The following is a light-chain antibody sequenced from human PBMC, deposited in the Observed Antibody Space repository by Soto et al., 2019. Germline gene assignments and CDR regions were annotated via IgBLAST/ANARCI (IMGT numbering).Light chain of an antibody. CDR2: LNSDGSH. V-gene: IGLV4-69*01. CDR3: QTWGSGIVV. Sequence: QLVVTQSPSASASLGASVKLTCTLTRDHNNYAIAWHQQQPEKGPRYLMKLNSDGSHIKGDGIPDRFSGSSSGTERYLTISSLQSEDEADYYCQTWGSGIVVFGGGTKLTVL. J-gene: IGLJ2*01. CDR1: RDHNNYA.